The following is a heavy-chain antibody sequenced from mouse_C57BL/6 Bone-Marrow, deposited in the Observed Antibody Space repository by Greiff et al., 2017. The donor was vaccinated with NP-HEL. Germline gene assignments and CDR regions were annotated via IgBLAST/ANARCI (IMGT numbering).Heavy chain of an antibody. D-gene: IGHD1-1*01. J-gene: IGHJ2*01. CDR1: GYTFTSYL. CDR2: IDPNSGGT. CDR3: ARYYYGSSSFDY. Sequence: VQLQQPGAELVKPGASVKLSCKASGYTFTSYLMHWVKQRPGRGLEWIGRIDPNSGGTKYNAKFKSKATLTVHKPSSAAYMQLNSLTSEDSAVYDSARYYYGSSSFDYWGQGSTLTVSS. V-gene: IGHV1-72*01.